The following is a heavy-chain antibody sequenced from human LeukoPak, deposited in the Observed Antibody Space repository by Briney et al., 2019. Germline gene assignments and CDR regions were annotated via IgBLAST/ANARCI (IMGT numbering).Heavy chain of an antibody. CDR2: ISSSSSYT. J-gene: IGHJ4*02. CDR1: GFTFSSYS. Sequence: GGSLRLSCAASGFTFSSYSMNWVRQAPGKGLEWVSSISSSSSYTYYADSVKGRFTISRDNAKNSLYLQMNSLRAEDTAVYYCARDLAVNAFDYWGQGTLVTVSS. CDR3: ARDLAVNAFDY. V-gene: IGHV3-21*01. D-gene: IGHD4-17*01.